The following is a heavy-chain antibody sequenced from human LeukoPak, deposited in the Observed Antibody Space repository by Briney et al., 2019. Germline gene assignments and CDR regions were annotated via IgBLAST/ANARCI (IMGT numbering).Heavy chain of an antibody. V-gene: IGHV3-30*02. J-gene: IGHJ4*02. Sequence: GGSLRLSCAASGFTFSSYGMHWVRQAPGKGLEWVAFIRYDGSNKYYADSVKGRFTISRDNSKNTLYLQMNSLRAEDTAVYYCAKASWAYSSSPFDYWGQGTLVTVSS. CDR3: AKASWAYSSSPFDY. D-gene: IGHD6-6*01. CDR2: IRYDGSNK. CDR1: GFTFSSYG.